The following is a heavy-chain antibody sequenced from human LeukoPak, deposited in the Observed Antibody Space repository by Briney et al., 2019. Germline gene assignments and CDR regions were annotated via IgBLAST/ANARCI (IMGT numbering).Heavy chain of an antibody. V-gene: IGHV3-48*01. Sequence: PGGSLRLSCAASGFTFSSYSMNWVRQAPGKGLEWVSYISSRSSTIYYADSVKGRFTISRDNSKNTLYLQMKSLRAEDTAVYYFAKRGGSEAQTYSYYLEVGGKGTTVPIS. CDR3: AKRGGSEAQTYSYYLEV. J-gene: IGHJ6*03. D-gene: IGHD5-12*01. CDR1: GFTFSSYS. CDR2: ISSRSSTI.